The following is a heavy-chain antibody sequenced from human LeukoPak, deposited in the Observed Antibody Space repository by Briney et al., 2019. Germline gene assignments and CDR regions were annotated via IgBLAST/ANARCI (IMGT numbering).Heavy chain of an antibody. Sequence: GESLKISCKGSGYSFTSYCVGWARQMPGKGLEWMVIIYPGDSDTRYSPSFQGQVTISADKPISTAYLQWSSLKASDTAMYYCALDSSGYYHFDYWGQGTLVTVSS. CDR1: GYSFTSYC. D-gene: IGHD3-22*01. CDR3: ALDSSGYYHFDY. CDR2: IYPGDSDT. V-gene: IGHV5-51*04. J-gene: IGHJ4*02.